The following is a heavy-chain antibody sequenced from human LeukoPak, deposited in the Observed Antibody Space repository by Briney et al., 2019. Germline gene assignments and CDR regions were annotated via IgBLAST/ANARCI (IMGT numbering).Heavy chain of an antibody. V-gene: IGHV3-21*01. Sequence: GGSLRLSCAASGFTFSSYSMNWVRQAPGKGLEWVSSISSSSSYIYYADSVKGRFTISRDNAKNSLYLQMNSLRVEDTALYYCARRAPSHDFDDWGQGTLVTVSS. CDR2: ISSSSSYI. CDR1: GFTFSSYS. J-gene: IGHJ4*02. CDR3: ARRAPSHDFDD.